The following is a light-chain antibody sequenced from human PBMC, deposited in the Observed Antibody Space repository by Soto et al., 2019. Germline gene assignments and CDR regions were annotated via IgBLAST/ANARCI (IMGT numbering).Light chain of an antibody. J-gene: IGLJ2*01. V-gene: IGLV2-8*01. CDR2: DVS. Sequence: QSVLTQPPSASGSPGQSVTISCTGTSSDVGGYNYVSWYQQHPGKAPKLMIYDVSKRPSGVPDRFSGSKSGNTASLTVSGLKAEDEDDYYCSSYGGSNNLVFGGGTKLTVL. CDR3: SSYGGSNNLV. CDR1: SSDVGGYNY.